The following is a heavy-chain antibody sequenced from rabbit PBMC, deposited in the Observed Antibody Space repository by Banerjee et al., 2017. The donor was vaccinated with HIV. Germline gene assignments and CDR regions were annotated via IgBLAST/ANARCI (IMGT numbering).Heavy chain of an antibody. CDR1: GLDISSYS. D-gene: IGHD4-2*01. CDR3: ARDPYAGDGGYPSGRLFVL. CDR2: IDPVFAST. J-gene: IGHJ4*01. Sequence: QEQLEESGGDLVQPEGSLTLTCTASGLDISSYSMNWVRQAPGKGLEWIGYIDPVFASTYYASWVNGRFTISKTSSTTVTLQMTSLTAADTATYFCARDPYAGDGGYPSGRLFVLWGPGTLVTVS. V-gene: IGHV1S45*01.